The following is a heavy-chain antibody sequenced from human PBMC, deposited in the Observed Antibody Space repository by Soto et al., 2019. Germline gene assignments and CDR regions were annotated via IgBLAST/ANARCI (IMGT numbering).Heavy chain of an antibody. CDR2: ISYDGSNK. J-gene: IGHJ4*02. D-gene: IGHD3-22*01. Sequence: QVQLVESGGGVVQPGGSLRLSCAASGFTFSSYAMHWVRQAPGKGLEWVAVISYDGSNKYYADSVKGRFTISRDNSKNAMYQHRHSLRTEDTAVYYCARYSYDSRGYYRRDFAFWGQGTLVTVSS. CDR1: GFTFSSYA. V-gene: IGHV3-30-3*01. CDR3: ARYSYDSRGYYRRDFAF.